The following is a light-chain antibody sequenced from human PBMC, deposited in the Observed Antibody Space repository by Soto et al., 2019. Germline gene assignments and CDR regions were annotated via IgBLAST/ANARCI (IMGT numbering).Light chain of an antibody. J-gene: IGLJ2*01. CDR1: SSNLGSNS. CDR2: SSN. V-gene: IGLV1-44*01. Sequence: QSVLTQPPSASGTPGQRVTISCSGSSSNLGSNSVNWYQQLPGTAPKLLLYSSNQRPSGVPDRFYGSKSGTSASLAIRELQSEDEADYYCAAWDDSLNGVVFGGGTKLTVL. CDR3: AAWDDSLNGVV.